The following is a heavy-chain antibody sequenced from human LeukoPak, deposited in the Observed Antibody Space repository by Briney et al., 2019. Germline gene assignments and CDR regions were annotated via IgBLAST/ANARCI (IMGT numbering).Heavy chain of an antibody. CDR2: INHSGAT. CDR3: ARLFGEPAAIMDS. CDR1: GGTFSGYF. Sequence: SETLSLTCAVYGGTFSGYFRSWIRQPPGKRLEWIGEINHSGATNYNPSLRSRVTISADTSKNQFSLRLSSVTAADEAVYYCARLFGEPAAIMDSWGRGTLVIVSS. J-gene: IGHJ4*02. D-gene: IGHD2-2*01. V-gene: IGHV4-34*08.